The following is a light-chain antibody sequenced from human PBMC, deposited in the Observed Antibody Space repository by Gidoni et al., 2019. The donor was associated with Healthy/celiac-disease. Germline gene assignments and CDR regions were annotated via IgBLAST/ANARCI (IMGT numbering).Light chain of an antibody. CDR1: SLRSYY. CDR3: NSRDSSGNHLVV. Sequence: SSELTPDPAVSVALGQTVRITCQGDSLRSYYASWYQQKPGQGPVLVIYGKNNRPSGIPDRFSGSSSGNTASLTITGAQAEDEADYYCNSRDSSGNHLVVFGGGTKLTVL. V-gene: IGLV3-19*01. CDR2: GKN. J-gene: IGLJ2*01.